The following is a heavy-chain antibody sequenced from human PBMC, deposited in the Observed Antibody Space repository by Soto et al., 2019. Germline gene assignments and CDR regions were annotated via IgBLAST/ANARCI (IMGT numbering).Heavy chain of an antibody. CDR3: ARGEGYDSSRFDY. D-gene: IGHD3-22*01. V-gene: IGHV3-30*03. Sequence: SCKASGYTFTSYGMHWVRQAPGKGLEWVAVISYDGRNEYYADFVKGRITISRDNSKNTLYLQVNSLRAEDTAVYYCARGEGYDSSRFDYWGQGTLVTVSS. CDR2: ISYDGRNE. CDR1: GYTFTSYG. J-gene: IGHJ4*02.